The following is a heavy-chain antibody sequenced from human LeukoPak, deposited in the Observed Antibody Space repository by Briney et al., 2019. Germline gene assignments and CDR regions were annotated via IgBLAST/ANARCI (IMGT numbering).Heavy chain of an antibody. CDR3: ARANYGDYVADY. J-gene: IGHJ4*02. CDR2: IIPIFGTA. CDR1: GYTFTSYD. D-gene: IGHD4-17*01. V-gene: IGHV1-69*13. Sequence: GASVKVSCKASGYTFTSYDINWVRQATGQGLEWMGGIIPIFGTANYAQKFQGRVTITADESTSTAYMELSSLRSEDTAVYYCARANYGDYVADYWGQGTLVTVSS.